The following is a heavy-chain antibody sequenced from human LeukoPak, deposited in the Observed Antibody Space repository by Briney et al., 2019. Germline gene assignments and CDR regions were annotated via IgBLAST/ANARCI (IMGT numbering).Heavy chain of an antibody. CDR3: AREGRCGGDCYYDY. D-gene: IGHD2-21*02. J-gene: IGHJ4*02. Sequence: GGSLRLSCAASGFTFSTYWMTWVRQAPGKGLEWVATIKHDGSVTYYVGSVRGRFTISRDNAQNSLYLLMNSLRAEDTAVYYCAREGRCGGDCYYDYWGQGTLVTVSS. CDR1: GFTFSTYW. CDR2: IKHDGSVT. V-gene: IGHV3-7*01.